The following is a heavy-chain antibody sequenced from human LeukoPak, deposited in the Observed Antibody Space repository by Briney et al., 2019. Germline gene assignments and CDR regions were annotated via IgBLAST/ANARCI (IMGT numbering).Heavy chain of an antibody. D-gene: IGHD3-9*01. CDR3: ARVYYDILDYMDV. CDR2: ISSSSSYI. Sequence: KAGGSLRLSCAASGFTFSSHSMNWVRQAPGKGLEWVSSISSSSSYIYYADSVEGRFTISRDNAKNSLYLQMNSLRAEDTAVYYCARVYYDILDYMDVWGKGTTVTVSS. J-gene: IGHJ6*03. V-gene: IGHV3-21*01. CDR1: GFTFSSHS.